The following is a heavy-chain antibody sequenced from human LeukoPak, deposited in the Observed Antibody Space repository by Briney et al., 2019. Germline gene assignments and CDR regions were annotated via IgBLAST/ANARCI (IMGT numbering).Heavy chain of an antibody. CDR1: GYTFTNYY. V-gene: IGHV1-46*01. CDR3: ARELSGGFFDY. CDR2: INPGGGDT. D-gene: IGHD3-10*01. Sequence: GASVTVSRKASGYTFTNYYIHWVRQAPGQGLEWLGRINPGGGDTHYAQKFQGRVTMTTDTSASTVNMELSSLRSEDTAVYSCARELSGGFFDYWGQGTLV. J-gene: IGHJ4*02.